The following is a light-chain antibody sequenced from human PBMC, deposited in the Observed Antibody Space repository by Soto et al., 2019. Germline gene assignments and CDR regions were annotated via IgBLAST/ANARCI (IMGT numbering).Light chain of an antibody. J-gene: IGKJ5*01. CDR1: QGISSY. CDR3: QQLHSYPLT. CDR2: AAS. V-gene: IGKV1-9*01. Sequence: IPLTQSPSSLSASVGDRVSITCRASQGISSYLAWYQQKPRRAPKLLIYAASTLQTGVPSRFSGSGSGTDFTLTISSLQPEDFATYYCQQLHSYPLTFGQGTRLEIK.